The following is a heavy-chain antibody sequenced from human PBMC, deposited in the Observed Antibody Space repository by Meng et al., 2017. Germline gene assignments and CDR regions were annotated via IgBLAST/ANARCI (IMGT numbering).Heavy chain of an antibody. CDR3: ARAAYSSSWHPYFQH. CDR1: GFTVSSNY. D-gene: IGHD6-13*01. Sequence: GGSLRLSCAASGFTVSSNYMSWVRQAPGKGLEWVSVIYSGGSTYYADSVKGRFTISRHNSKNTLYLQMNSLRAEDTAVYYCARAAYSSSWHPYFQHWGQGTLVTGYS. J-gene: IGHJ1*01. V-gene: IGHV3-53*04. CDR2: IYSGGST.